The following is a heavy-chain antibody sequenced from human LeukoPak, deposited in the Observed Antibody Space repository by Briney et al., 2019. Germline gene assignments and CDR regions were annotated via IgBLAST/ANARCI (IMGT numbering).Heavy chain of an antibody. CDR2: IETVGKTT. Sequence: ARCLRPAWAPAASTFTTYVTRWDSHPARNGMGWDASIETVGKTTTYADAVKGRFTISRDNAKNMLYVQMNSLRAEDTVVYYCVRGKDGYNFWGQGTLVSVSS. CDR3: VRGKDGYNF. V-gene: IGHV3-74*01. D-gene: IGHD5-24*01. J-gene: IGHJ4*02. CDR1: ASTFTTYV.